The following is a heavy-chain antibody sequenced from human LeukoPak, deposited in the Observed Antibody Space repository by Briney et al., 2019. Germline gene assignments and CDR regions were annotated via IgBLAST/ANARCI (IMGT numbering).Heavy chain of an antibody. J-gene: IGHJ4*02. CDR3: ARHKHGSGSYYNPSDY. D-gene: IGHD3-10*01. Sequence: GESLKISCKGSGYSFSTYWIGRVRQMPGKGLEWMGVIYPGDSDTRYSPSFQGQVTISADKSISTAYLQWSSLKASDTAKYYCARHKHGSGSYYNPSDYWGQGTLVTVSS. CDR1: GYSFSTYW. CDR2: IYPGDSDT. V-gene: IGHV5-51*01.